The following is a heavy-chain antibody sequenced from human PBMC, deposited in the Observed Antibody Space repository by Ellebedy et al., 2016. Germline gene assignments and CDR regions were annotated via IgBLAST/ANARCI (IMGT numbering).Heavy chain of an antibody. CDR2: INPSGGST. J-gene: IGHJ4*02. CDR1: GYTFTSYY. V-gene: IGHV1-46*01. CDR3: VRESFKFDY. Sequence: ASVKVSXKASGYTFTSYYMHWVRQAPGQGLEWMGIINPSGGSTSYAQRFQGRVTMTRDTSISTAYMELSRLRSDDTALYYCVRESFKFDYWGQGNLVTVSS.